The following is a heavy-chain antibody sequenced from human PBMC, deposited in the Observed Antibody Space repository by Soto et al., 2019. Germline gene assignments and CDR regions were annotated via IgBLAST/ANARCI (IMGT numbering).Heavy chain of an antibody. J-gene: IGHJ6*02. CDR3: ARPLVAPVAGPYYYGMDV. CDR1: GLTFSTYG. V-gene: IGHV3-33*01. D-gene: IGHD6-19*01. Sequence: GGSLRLSCVASGLTFSTYGFNWVRQAPGKGLEWVAVIWYDGNTKYYADSVKGRFTISRDNSKNTLYLQMNSLTAEDTAVYYCARPLVAPVAGPYYYGMDVWGQGTTVTVSS. CDR2: IWYDGNTK.